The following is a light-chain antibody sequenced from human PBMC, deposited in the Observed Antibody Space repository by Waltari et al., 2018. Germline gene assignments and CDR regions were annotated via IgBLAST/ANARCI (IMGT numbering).Light chain of an antibody. Sequence: EVVLTQSPATLSLSPGERATLSCRASHSISKFLAWYQQRPGQAPRLLIYDASDRPPGIPARFSGSGSGTDFTLTISSLEPEDFAVYYCQQRTDWLWTFGQGTKV. CDR1: HSISKF. CDR3: QQRTDWLWT. CDR2: DAS. V-gene: IGKV3-11*01. J-gene: IGKJ1*01.